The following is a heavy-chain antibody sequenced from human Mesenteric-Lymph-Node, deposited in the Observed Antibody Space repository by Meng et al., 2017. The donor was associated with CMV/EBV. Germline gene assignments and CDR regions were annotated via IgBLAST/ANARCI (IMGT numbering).Heavy chain of an antibody. CDR1: GYSISSGYY. Sequence: SETLSLTCTVSGYSISSGYYWGWIRQPPGKGLEWIGSIYHSGSTYYNPSLKSRVTISVDTSKNQFSLKLSSVTAADTAVYYCARWAVGATLVYYGMDVWGQGTTVTVSS. CDR2: IYHSGST. D-gene: IGHD1-26*01. V-gene: IGHV4-38-2*02. J-gene: IGHJ6*02. CDR3: ARWAVGATLVYYGMDV.